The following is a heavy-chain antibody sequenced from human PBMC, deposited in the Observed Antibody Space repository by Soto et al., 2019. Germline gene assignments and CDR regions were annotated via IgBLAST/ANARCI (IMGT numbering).Heavy chain of an antibody. V-gene: IGHV3-21*01. CDR2: ISSSSSYI. J-gene: IGHJ4*02. CDR3: ARDPPGSATTALDY. CDR1: GFTFSSYS. Sequence: GGSLRLSCAASGFTFSSYSMNWVRQAPGKGLEWVSSISSSSSYIYYADSVKGRFTISRDNAKNSLYLQMNSLRAEDTAVYYCARDPPGSATTALDYWGQGTLVTVSS. D-gene: IGHD6-25*01.